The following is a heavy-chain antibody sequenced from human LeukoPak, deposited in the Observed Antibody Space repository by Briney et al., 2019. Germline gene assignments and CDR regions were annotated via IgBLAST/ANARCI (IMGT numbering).Heavy chain of an antibody. CDR2: INPNSGGT. CDR3: ARGSYYYDSSGSRQYFQH. CDR1: GYTFTGYY. J-gene: IGHJ1*01. Sequence: GASVKVSCKASGYTFTGYYMHWVRQAPGQGLEWMGWINPNSGGTNYAQKFQGRVTMTRDTSISTAYMELSRLRSDDTAVYYCARGSYYYDSSGSRQYFQHWGQGTLVTVSS. V-gene: IGHV1-2*02. D-gene: IGHD3-22*01.